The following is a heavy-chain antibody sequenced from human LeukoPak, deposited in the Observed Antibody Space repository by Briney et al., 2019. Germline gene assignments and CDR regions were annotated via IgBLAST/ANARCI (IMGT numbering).Heavy chain of an antibody. CDR1: GGSISSSSYY. V-gene: IGHV4-39*01. J-gene: IGHJ3*02. D-gene: IGHD5-24*01. CDR2: IYYSGST. CDR3: ARYQRWLQLGKAFDI. Sequence: TSSETLSLTCTVSGGSISSSSYYWGWIRQSPGKGLEWIGSIYYSGSTYYNPSLKSRVTISVDTSKNQFSLKLSSVTAADTAVYYCARYQRWLQLGKAFDIWGQGTMVTVSS.